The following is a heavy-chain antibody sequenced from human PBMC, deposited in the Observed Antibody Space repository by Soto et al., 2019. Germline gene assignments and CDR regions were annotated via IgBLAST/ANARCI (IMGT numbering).Heavy chain of an antibody. CDR2: ISGSGGST. D-gene: IGHD6-6*01. CDR3: AKSIAARPVDI. V-gene: IGHV3-23*01. Sequence: VGSLRLSCAASGFTFSSYAVSWVRQAPGKGLEWVSAISGSGGSTYYADSVKGRFTISRDNSKNTLYLQMNSLRAEDTAVYYCAKSIAARPVDIWGQGTMVTVSS. J-gene: IGHJ3*02. CDR1: GFTFSSYA.